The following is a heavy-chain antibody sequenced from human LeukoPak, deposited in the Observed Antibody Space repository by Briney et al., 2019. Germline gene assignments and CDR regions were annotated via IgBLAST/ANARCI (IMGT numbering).Heavy chain of an antibody. CDR1: GGSISSSGYY. CDR2: IYYSGST. D-gene: IGHD4-17*01. V-gene: IGHV4-39*07. Sequence: SETLSLTCTVSGGSISSSGYYWGWIRRPPGKGLEWIGSIYYSGSTYYNPSLKRRVTLSADTSKNQFSLKLSSVTAADTAVYYCAKKIYGDYSDAFDIWGQGTMVTVSS. CDR3: AKKIYGDYSDAFDI. J-gene: IGHJ3*02.